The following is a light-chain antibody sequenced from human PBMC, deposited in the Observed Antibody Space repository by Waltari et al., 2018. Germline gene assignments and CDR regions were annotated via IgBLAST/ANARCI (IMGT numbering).Light chain of an antibody. V-gene: IGLV1-51*01. CDR3: GTWDSRLSGGLV. CDR2: DDR. CDR1: YSSIGNNH. J-gene: IGLJ2*01. Sequence: QSVLTPAPSVSAAPGQKVTISCSGSYSSIGNNHVSRHHLLPGAAPRLIIYDDRQRPSCTDARCSGSMSGTSATLGMTGRQSGDEADYDCGTWDSRLSGGLVFGGGTRLTVL.